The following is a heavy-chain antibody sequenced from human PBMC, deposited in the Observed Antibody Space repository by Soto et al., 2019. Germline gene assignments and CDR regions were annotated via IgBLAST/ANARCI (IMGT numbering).Heavy chain of an antibody. D-gene: IGHD2-21*02. CDR3: ARSIVVVTALDY. CDR1: GYTFTSYA. CDR2: INAGNGNT. J-gene: IGHJ4*02. V-gene: IGHV1-3*05. Sequence: QVQLVQSGAEEKKPGASVKVSCKASGYTFTSYAMHWVRQDPGQRLEWMGWINAGNGNTKYSQKFQGRVTITRDTSASTAYMELSSPRSEDTAVYYCARSIVVVTALDYWGQGTLVTVSS.